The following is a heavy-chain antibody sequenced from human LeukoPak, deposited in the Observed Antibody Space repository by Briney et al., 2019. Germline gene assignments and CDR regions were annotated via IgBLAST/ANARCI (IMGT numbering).Heavy chain of an antibody. CDR2: ISWNSGSI. CDR1: GFTFDDYA. D-gene: IGHD6-19*01. CDR3: ASGGGWVFFN. Sequence: PGGSLRLSYAASGFTFDDYAMHWVRQAPGKGLEWVSGISWNSGSIGYADSVKGRFTISRDNARNSQFLQMNSLRAEDTAVYYCASGGGWVFFNWGQGTLVTVSS. J-gene: IGHJ4*02. V-gene: IGHV3-9*01.